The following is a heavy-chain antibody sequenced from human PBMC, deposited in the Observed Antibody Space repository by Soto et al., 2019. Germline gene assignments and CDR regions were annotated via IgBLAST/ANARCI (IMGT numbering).Heavy chain of an antibody. V-gene: IGHV1-69*01. D-gene: IGHD3-16*02. CDR2: IIPIFGTA. J-gene: IGHJ5*02. CDR1: GGTFSSYA. Sequence: QVQLVQSGAEVKKPGSSVKGSCKASGGTFSSYAISWVRQAPGQGLEWLGGIIPIFGTANYAQKFQGRVTITADESTSTAYMELSSLRSEDTAVYYCARLMGELSLPPNWFDPWGQGTLVTVSS. CDR3: ARLMGELSLPPNWFDP.